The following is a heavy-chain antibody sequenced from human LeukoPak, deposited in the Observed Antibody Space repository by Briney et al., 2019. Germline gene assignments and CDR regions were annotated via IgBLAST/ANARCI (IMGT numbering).Heavy chain of an antibody. Sequence: GRTLRLSRTASGLPFSSYAMRWVRHAPGVGLEWVSAIDGGGGRTWHADSVRGRFTIPRDNSKNTLFMQMNSLRAEDTAVYYCAKDFYDSSGSRYDYWGQGTLVTVSS. CDR2: IDGGGGRT. D-gene: IGHD3-22*01. J-gene: IGHJ4*02. V-gene: IGHV3-23*01. CDR1: GLPFSSYA. CDR3: AKDFYDSSGSRYDY.